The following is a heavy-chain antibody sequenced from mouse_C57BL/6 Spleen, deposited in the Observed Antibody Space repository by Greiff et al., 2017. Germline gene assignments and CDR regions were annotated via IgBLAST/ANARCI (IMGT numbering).Heavy chain of an antibody. V-gene: IGHV1-80*01. D-gene: IGHD2-2*01. CDR1: GYAFSSYW. CDR2: IYPGDGDT. Sequence: VQLQQSGAELVKPGASVKISCKASGYAFSSYWMNWVKQRPGKGLEWIGQIYPGDGDTNYNGKFKGKTTLTADKSSSTAYMQLSSLTSEDSAVYFCARDGGLRREDYYAMDYWGQGTSVTASS. CDR3: ARDGGLRREDYYAMDY. J-gene: IGHJ4*01.